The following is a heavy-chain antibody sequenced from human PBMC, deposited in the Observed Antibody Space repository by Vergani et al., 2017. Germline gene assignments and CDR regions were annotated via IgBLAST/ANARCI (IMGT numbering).Heavy chain of an antibody. Sequence: QVQLQASGPGLVKPSQTLSLTCTVSGGSISSGGYYWSWIRQHPGKGLEWIGRIYTSGSTNYNPSLKSRVTISVDTSKNQFSLKLSSVTAADTSVYYCARERVTIVATIDYWGQGTLVTVSS. V-gene: IGHV4-61*02. CDR1: GGSISSGGYY. J-gene: IGHJ4*02. CDR2: IYTSGST. CDR3: ARERVTIVATIDY. D-gene: IGHD5-12*01.